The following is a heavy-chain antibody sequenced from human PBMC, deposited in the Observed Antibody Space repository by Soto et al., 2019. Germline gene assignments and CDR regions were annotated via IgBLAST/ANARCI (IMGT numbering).Heavy chain of an antibody. Sequence: SETLSLTCSVSSGSISTNSYLWGWIRQPPGKGLEWIGAILYSGDTYYSESLKSRVTMSVDTAKNQFSLKLNSVTAADTAVYYCARQGRNTKIVILRHYATDFWGQGTAVTVSS. V-gene: IGHV4-39*01. D-gene: IGHD3-22*01. CDR1: SGSISTNSYL. CDR2: ILYSGDT. CDR3: ARQGRNTKIVILRHYATDF. J-gene: IGHJ6*02.